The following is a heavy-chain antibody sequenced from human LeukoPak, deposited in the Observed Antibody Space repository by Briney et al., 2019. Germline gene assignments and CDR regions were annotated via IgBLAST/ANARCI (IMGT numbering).Heavy chain of an antibody. CDR3: ATLRPRQQLVVDH. CDR2: ISSSSSYI. J-gene: IGHJ4*02. V-gene: IGHV3-21*01. D-gene: IGHD6-13*01. CDR1: GFTFSSYS. Sequence: GGSLRLSCAASGFTFSSYSMNWVRRAPGKGLEWVSSISSSSSYIYYADSVKGRFTISRDNALSSLYLQMSSLRAEDTAVYYCATLRPRQQLVVDHWGQGTLVTVSS.